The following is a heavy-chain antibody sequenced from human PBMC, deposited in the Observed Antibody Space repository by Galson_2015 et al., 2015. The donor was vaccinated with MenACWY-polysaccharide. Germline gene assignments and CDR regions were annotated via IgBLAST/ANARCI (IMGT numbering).Heavy chain of an antibody. V-gene: IGHV3-7*01. Sequence: SLRHSCAASGLSFSSFGMRWVRQAPGKGLEWEARLSSDGGQKYYVDSLKGRFTISRANAKNSMYHQMNSLRAEDTAVYYCARVESTRASDYWGQGTLVTVSS. J-gene: IGHJ4*02. CDR2: LSSDGGQK. D-gene: IGHD2-2*01. CDR3: ARVESTRASDY. CDR1: GLSFSSFG.